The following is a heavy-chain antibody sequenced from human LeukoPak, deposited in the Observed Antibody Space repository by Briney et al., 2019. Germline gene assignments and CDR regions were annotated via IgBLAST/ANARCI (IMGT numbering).Heavy chain of an antibody. CDR1: GYTFTSYG. CDR2: ISAYNGNT. D-gene: IGHD3-22*01. V-gene: IGHV1-18*01. CDR3: ARDEPPYDSSGYQKNYYYYGMDV. J-gene: IGHJ6*02. Sequence: LRASVKVSCKASGYTFTSYGISWVRQAPGQGLEWMGWISAYNGNTNYAQKLQGRVTMTTDTSTSTAYMELRSLRPDDTAVYYCARDEPPYDSSGYQKNYYYYGMDVWGQGTTVTVSS.